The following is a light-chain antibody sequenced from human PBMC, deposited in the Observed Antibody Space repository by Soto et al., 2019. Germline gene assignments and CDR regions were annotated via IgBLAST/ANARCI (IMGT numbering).Light chain of an antibody. V-gene: IGLV2-11*01. CDR2: DVT. CDR3: SSYAGSTNYV. Sequence: VLTQPRSVSGSPGQSVIISCTGTSNDVGGYNFVSWYQQYPGKAPKLLIYDVTKRPSGVPDRFSASKSGNTASLTVSGLQADDEADYYCSSYAGSTNYVFGTGTKVTVL. J-gene: IGLJ1*01. CDR1: SNDVGGYNF.